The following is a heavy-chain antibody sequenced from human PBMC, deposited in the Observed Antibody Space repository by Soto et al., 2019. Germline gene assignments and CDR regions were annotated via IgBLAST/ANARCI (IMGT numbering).Heavy chain of an antibody. CDR1: GFTFSSYS. V-gene: IGHV3-21*01. Sequence: EVQLVESGGGLVKPGGSLRLSCAASGFTFSSYSMNWVRQAPGKGLEWVSSISSSSSYIYYADSVKGRFTISRDNAKNSLYLQMNMLRAEDTAVYYCARESDYSDSSGYLDYWGQGTLVTFSS. D-gene: IGHD3-22*01. J-gene: IGHJ4*02. CDR2: ISSSSSYI. CDR3: ARESDYSDSSGYLDY.